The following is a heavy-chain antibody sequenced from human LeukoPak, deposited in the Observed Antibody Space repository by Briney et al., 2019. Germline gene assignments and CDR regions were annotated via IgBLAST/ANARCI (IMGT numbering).Heavy chain of an antibody. CDR2: IAYTGST. Sequence: SETLSLTCTVSGGSISSYYWSWIRQPPAKGLEWIGYIAYTGSTNYNPSLKSRVTISVDTSKNQFSLKLGSVTVADTAVYYCAGRVGDSAFDIWGPGTMVTVSS. D-gene: IGHD1-26*01. J-gene: IGHJ3*02. CDR1: GGSISSYY. CDR3: AGRVGDSAFDI. V-gene: IGHV4-59*08.